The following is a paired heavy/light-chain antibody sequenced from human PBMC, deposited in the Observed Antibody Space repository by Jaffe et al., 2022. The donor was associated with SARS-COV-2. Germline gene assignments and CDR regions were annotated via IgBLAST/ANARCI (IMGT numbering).Light chain of an antibody. CDR2: RAS. CDR3: HQYNSWFT. CDR1: QAVSTN. Sequence: EVVMTQSPVTLSVSPGERASLSCRASQAVSTNLAWYQKKPGQAPRLLIYRASTRATGIPARFSGSGSGTEFTLTISGLHSEDFAVYYCHQYNSWFTFGGGTKVEIK. V-gene: IGKV3-15*01. J-gene: IGKJ4*01.
Heavy chain of an antibody. CDR3: ARPMGGLMTHAFDV. CDR1: GFIFSNYA. D-gene: IGHD3-16*01. CDR2: IGASGFSA. V-gene: IGHV3-23*04. J-gene: IGHJ3*01. Sequence: EVQLVESGGGLGQPGGSLRLSCAASGFIFSNYAMSWVRQAPGKGLEGVAIIGASGFSAEYTDSVKGRFTISRDNSKNTLFLQINSLSAEDMAIYYCARPMGGLMTHAFDVWGQGTVVTVSS.